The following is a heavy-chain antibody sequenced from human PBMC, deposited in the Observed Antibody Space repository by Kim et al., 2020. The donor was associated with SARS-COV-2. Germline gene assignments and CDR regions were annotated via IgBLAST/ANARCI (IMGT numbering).Heavy chain of an antibody. D-gene: IGHD3-10*01. CDR3: AKDRGDILYFGVPYYSFDY. CDR2: ISGSSGVT. J-gene: IGHJ4*02. Sequence: GGSLRLSCGASGFTFSIYAMTWVRQAPGKGLEWVSGISGSSGVTYYADSVKGRFTISRDTSKNTLYLQMNSLRAEDTAVYYCAKDRGDILYFGVPYYSFDYWGQGTLVTVSS. CDR1: GFTFSIYA. V-gene: IGHV3-23*01.